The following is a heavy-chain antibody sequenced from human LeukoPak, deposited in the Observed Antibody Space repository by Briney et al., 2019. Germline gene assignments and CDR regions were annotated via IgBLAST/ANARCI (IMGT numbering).Heavy chain of an antibody. V-gene: IGHV1-8*03. CDR2: MNPNSGNT. D-gene: IGHD3-3*01. CDR1: GYTFTSYD. Sequence: GASVKVSCKASGYTFTSYDINWVRQATGQGLEWMGWMNPNSGNTGYAQKFQGRVTITRNTSISAAYMELSSLRSEDTAVYYCAVMAYYDFWSGYYTLDYWGQGTLDTVSS. CDR3: AVMAYYDFWSGYYTLDY. J-gene: IGHJ4*02.